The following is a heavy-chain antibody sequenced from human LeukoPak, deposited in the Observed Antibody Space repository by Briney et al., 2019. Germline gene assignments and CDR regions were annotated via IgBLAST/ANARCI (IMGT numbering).Heavy chain of an antibody. CDR3: ANTYALGNYYKGGFDP. Sequence: ASVKVSCKASGYTFIDYGISWVRQAPGQGLEWMGWISGYNGDTKYAQKVQARVTMTTDTSTSTAYMELRSLRSDDTAVYYCANTYALGNYYKGGFDPWGQGTLVTVSS. D-gene: IGHD3-10*01. CDR2: ISGYNGDT. V-gene: IGHV1-18*01. J-gene: IGHJ5*02. CDR1: GYTFIDYG.